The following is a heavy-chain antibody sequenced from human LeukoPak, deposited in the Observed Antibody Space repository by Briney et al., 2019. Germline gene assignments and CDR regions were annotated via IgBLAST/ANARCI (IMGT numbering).Heavy chain of an antibody. CDR2: VRYDGSHK. V-gene: IGHV3-30*02. J-gene: IGHJ4*02. CDR3: AKEPYDLNEENFFDY. CDR1: GFTFNTYG. D-gene: IGHD1-1*01. Sequence: GGSLRLSCEASGFTFNTYGMHWVRQAPGKGLEWVAFVRYDGSHKYFADSVKGRFTISRDNSKNTLYLQMNSLKPEDTARYFCAKEPYDLNEENFFDYWGQGTLVTVSS.